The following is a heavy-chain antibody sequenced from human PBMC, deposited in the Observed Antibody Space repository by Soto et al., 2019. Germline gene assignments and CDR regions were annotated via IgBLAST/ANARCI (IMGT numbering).Heavy chain of an antibody. CDR1: GYTFSSYA. J-gene: IGHJ4*02. D-gene: IGHD3-22*01. CDR2: ISAYNGNT. CDR3: ARDPRVYYDSSGYYWVY. V-gene: IGHV1-18*01. Sequence: QVQLVQSGAEVKKPGASVKVSCKASGYTFSSYAISWVRQAPGQGLEWMGWISAYNGNTNYAQNFQGRVTMTTDTSTSTAYMELGSLRSDDTAVYYCARDPRVYYDSSGYYWVYWGQGTLVTVSS.